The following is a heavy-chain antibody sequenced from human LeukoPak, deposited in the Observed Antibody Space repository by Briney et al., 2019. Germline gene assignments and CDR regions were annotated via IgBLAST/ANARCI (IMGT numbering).Heavy chain of an antibody. V-gene: IGHV3-30*19. CDR3: ARDWELEGAGFDY. CDR1: GFTFRSYG. D-gene: IGHD1-7*01. Sequence: GGSLRLSCSASGFTFRSYGFHWVRQAPGKGLEWVTIISYDGSNKYYADSVKGRFTISRDNSKNTLYLQMNSLRAEDTAVYYCARDWELEGAGFDYWGQGTLVTVSS. CDR2: ISYDGSNK. J-gene: IGHJ4*02.